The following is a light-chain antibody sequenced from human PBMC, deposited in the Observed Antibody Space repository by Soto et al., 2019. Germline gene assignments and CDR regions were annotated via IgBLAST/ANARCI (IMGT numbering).Light chain of an antibody. V-gene: IGKV3-11*01. J-gene: IGKJ3*01. CDR2: DAS. Sequence: EIVLTQSPATLSLSPGEWTTLSCRTRQSVSSYLAWYQQKPGQAPRLLIYDASNRATGIPARFSGSGSGTDCTLTISIQEPEDFAVYYCQHRSNWPLFTFGPGTKVDIK. CDR1: QSVSSY. CDR3: QHRSNWPLFT.